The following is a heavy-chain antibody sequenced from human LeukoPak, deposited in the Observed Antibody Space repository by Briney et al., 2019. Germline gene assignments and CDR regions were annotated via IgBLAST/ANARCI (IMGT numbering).Heavy chain of an antibody. Sequence: SETLSLTCAVSDYSITSDYYWGWIRQPPGKGLEWIGSIYHSGSTYYNPSLKSRVTISVDTSKNQFSLKLTSVTAADTAVYCCAREGSTSGTNWFDPWGQGTLVTVSS. CDR2: IYHSGST. D-gene: IGHD3-10*01. CDR3: AREGSTSGTNWFDP. J-gene: IGHJ5*02. V-gene: IGHV4-38-2*02. CDR1: DYSITSDYY.